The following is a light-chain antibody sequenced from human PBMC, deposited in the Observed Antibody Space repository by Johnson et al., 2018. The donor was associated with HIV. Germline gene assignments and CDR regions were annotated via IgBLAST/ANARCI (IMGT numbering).Light chain of an antibody. CDR2: ENN. CDR1: SSNIGNNY. CDR3: GTWDSSLAWV. Sequence: QSVLTQPPSVSAAPGQKVTISCSGSSSNIGNNYVSWYQQLPGTAPKLLIYENNKRPSGIPDRFSGSKSGTSATLGITGLQTGDEAGYSCGTWDSSLAWVFGTGTTVTVL. J-gene: IGLJ1*01. V-gene: IGLV1-51*02.